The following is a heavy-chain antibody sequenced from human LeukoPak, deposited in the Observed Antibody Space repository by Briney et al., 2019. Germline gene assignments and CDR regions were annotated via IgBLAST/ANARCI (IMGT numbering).Heavy chain of an antibody. V-gene: IGHV3-7*03. CDR2: IKEDGSET. J-gene: IGHJ4*02. CDR1: GLIFSNYW. D-gene: IGHD3-10*01. CDR3: EAYGSV. Sequence: GGSLRLSCAASGLIFSNYWMTWVRQAPGKGLEWVANIKEDGSETYYVDSVKGRITISRDNDKNTLYLQMNSLRAEDTAVYYCEAYGSVWGQGTLVIVSS.